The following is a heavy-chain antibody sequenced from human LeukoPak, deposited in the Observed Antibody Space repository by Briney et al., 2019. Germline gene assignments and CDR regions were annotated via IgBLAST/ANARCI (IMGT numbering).Heavy chain of an antibody. J-gene: IGHJ4*02. CDR3: AHYDYGDSPTVDYFDY. CDR1: GFSLSTRGGG. D-gene: IGHD4-17*01. Sequence: KGSGPTLVNPTQTLTLTCTFSGFSLSTRGGGVGWIRQPPGKALEWLSLIYWDDDKRYSPSLKSRITITKDTSKNQVVLTMTNMDPVDTATYYCAHYDYGDSPTVDYFDYWGQGTLVTVSS. V-gene: IGHV2-5*02. CDR2: IYWDDDK.